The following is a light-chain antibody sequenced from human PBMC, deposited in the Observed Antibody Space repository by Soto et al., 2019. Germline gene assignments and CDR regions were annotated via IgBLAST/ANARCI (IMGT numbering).Light chain of an antibody. J-gene: IGKJ5*01. CDR1: QRVSSSY. Sequence: EIVLTQSPGTLSLSPGERATLSCRASQRVSSSYLAWYQQKPGQAPRLLIYGASSRATGIPDRFSGSGSGTDFTLTISRLEPEDFAVYYCQKYGSSITFGQGTRLEIK. CDR3: QKYGSSIT. CDR2: GAS. V-gene: IGKV3-20*01.